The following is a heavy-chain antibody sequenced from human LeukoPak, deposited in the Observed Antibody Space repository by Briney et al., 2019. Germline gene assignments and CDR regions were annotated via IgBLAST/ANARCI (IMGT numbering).Heavy chain of an antibody. CDR1: GFTFSSYS. V-gene: IGHV3-21*01. J-gene: IGHJ3*02. CDR3: ARAYRDAFDI. CDR2: ISNSSSYI. Sequence: GGSLRLSCAASGFTFSSYSMHWVRQAPGKGLEWVSSISNSSSYIYYADSVKGRFTISRDNAKNSLYLQMNSLRAEDTAVYYCARAYRDAFDIWGQETMVTVSS.